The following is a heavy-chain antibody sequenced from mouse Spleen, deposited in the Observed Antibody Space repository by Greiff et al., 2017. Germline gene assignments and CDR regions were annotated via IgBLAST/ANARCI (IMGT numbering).Heavy chain of an antibody. J-gene: IGHJ3*01. CDR2: ISSGGGNT. Sequence: EVKLVESGGGLVKLGGSLKLSCAASGFTFSSYAMSWVRQTPEKRLEWVATISSGGGNTYYPDSVKGRFTISRDNAKNTLYLQMSSLKSEDTAMYYCARQGGYYDYDAWFAYWGQGTLVTVSA. CDR3: ARQGGYYDYDAWFAY. CDR1: GFTFSSYA. D-gene: IGHD2-4*01. V-gene: IGHV5-9*04.